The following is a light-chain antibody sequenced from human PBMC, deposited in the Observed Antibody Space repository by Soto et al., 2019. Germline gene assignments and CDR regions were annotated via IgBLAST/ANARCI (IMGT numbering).Light chain of an antibody. J-gene: IGKJ5*01. V-gene: IGKV1-39*01. CDR1: QSISSY. Sequence: DIQMTQSPSSLSASEGDRVTITCQASQSISSYLNWYQQKPGKAPKLLIYAASSLQSGVPSRFSGSGSGTDFTLTISSLQPEDFAAYYCQQSYSNPTLITFGQGTRLEIK. CDR3: QQSYSNPTLIT. CDR2: AAS.